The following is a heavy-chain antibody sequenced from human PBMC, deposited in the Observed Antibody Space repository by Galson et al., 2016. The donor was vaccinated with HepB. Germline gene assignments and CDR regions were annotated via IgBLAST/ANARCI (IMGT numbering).Heavy chain of an antibody. CDR3: ARVLLRKTNWFDP. CDR1: GFTFRTYW. Sequence: SLRLSCAASGFTFRTYWMHYVRQAPGKGLVWVSFIHSDGTTTNYADFVEGRFTISRDNGQNSVDLQMNSLRAEDTALYYCARVLLRKTNWFDPWGQGTLVTVSS. CDR2: IHSDGTTT. J-gene: IGHJ5*02. V-gene: IGHV3-74*01.